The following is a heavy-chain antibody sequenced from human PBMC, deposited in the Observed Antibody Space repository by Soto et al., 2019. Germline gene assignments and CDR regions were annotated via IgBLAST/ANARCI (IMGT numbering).Heavy chain of an antibody. CDR2: FDPEDGET. CDR3: ATTITIFGVHPIDI. V-gene: IGHV1-24*01. Sequence: ASVKVSCKVSGYTLTELSMHWVRQAPGKGLEWMGGFDPEDGETIYAQKFQGRVTMTEDTSTDTAYMELSSLRSEDTAVYYCATTITIFGVHPIDIWGQGTMVTVSS. CDR1: GYTLTELS. D-gene: IGHD3-3*01. J-gene: IGHJ3*02.